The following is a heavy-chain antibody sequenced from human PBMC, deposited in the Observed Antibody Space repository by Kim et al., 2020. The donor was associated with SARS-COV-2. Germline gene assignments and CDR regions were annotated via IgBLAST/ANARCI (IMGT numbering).Heavy chain of an antibody. D-gene: IGHD4-17*01. CDR3: ARPRRVYGGNSFDY. CDR1: GGSFSGYY. Sequence: SETLSLTCAVYGGSFSGYYWSWIRQPPGKGLEWIGEINHSGSTNYNPSLKSRVTISVDTSKNQFSLKLSSVTAADTAVYYCARPRRVYGGNSFDYWGQGTLVTVSS. CDR2: INHSGST. V-gene: IGHV4-34*01. J-gene: IGHJ4*02.